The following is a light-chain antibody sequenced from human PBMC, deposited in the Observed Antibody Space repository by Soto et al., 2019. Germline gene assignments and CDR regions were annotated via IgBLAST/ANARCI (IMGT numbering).Light chain of an antibody. Sequence: QAVVTQEPSLTVSPGGTVTLTCGSSTGAVTSGHYPYWFQQKPGQAPRTLIYDTSNKHSWTPARFSGSLLGGKAALTLSGAQPEDEAEYYCLLSYSGGREVCGGGTKLTVL. J-gene: IGLJ2*01. CDR2: DTS. CDR1: TGAVTSGHY. CDR3: LLSYSGGREV. V-gene: IGLV7-46*01.